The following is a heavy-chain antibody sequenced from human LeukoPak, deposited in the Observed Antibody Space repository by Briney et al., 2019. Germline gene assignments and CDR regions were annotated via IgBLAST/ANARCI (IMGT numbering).Heavy chain of an antibody. V-gene: IGHV1-2*02. CDR2: INPNSGGT. Sequence: ASVKVSCKASGYTFTGYYMHWVRQAPGQGLEWMGWINPNSGGTNYAQKFQGRVTMTRDTSISTAYMELSRLRSDDTAVYYCARDKLCLRDSSGYYYSYWGQGTLVTVSS. CDR1: GYTFTGYY. J-gene: IGHJ4*02. D-gene: IGHD3-22*01. CDR3: ARDKLCLRDSSGYYYSY.